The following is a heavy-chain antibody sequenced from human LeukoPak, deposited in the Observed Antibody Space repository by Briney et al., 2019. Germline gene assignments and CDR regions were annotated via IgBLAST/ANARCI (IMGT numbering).Heavy chain of an antibody. Sequence: GGSLRLSCAASGFTFSSYRMNWARQAPGKGLEWVASINHNGNVNYYVDSVKGRFTISRDNVKNLLYLQMNSLRAEDAAVYYCAGGQGYLIEYWGQGTLVTVSS. V-gene: IGHV3-7*01. CDR1: GFTFSSYR. CDR2: INHNGNVN. CDR3: AGGQGYLIEY. D-gene: IGHD2-15*01. J-gene: IGHJ4*02.